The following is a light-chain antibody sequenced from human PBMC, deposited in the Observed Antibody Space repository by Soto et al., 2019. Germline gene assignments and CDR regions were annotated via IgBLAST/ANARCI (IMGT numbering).Light chain of an antibody. CDR3: QQRSNWPHT. CDR1: QSVSSF. CDR2: DAS. V-gene: IGKV3-11*01. J-gene: IGKJ1*01. Sequence: EIVLTQSPATLSLSPGERVTLSCRASQSVSSFLAWYQQKPGQAPRLLIYDASNRATGIPARFSGSGSGTDFTLTISSLEPEDFAIYYCQQRSNWPHTFGQGTKVEVK.